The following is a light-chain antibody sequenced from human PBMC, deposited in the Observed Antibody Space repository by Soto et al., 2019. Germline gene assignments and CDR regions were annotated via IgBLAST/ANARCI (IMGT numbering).Light chain of an antibody. J-gene: IGLJ1*01. CDR3: SSYTSSSTGG. Sequence: QSALPQPAAVSGSPGQSITISCTGTSSDVGGYNYVSWYQQHPGKAPKLMIYEVSNRPSGVSNRFSGSKSGNTASLTISGLQAEDEADYYCSSYTSSSTGGFGTGTKVTVL. CDR1: SSDVGGYNY. V-gene: IGLV2-14*01. CDR2: EVS.